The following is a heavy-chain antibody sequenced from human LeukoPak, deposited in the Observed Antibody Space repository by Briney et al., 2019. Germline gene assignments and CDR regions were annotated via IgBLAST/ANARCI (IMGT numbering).Heavy chain of an antibody. CDR2: ISGSGGST. J-gene: IGHJ6*02. CDR3: AKSLPRYYYYGMDV. V-gene: IGHV3-23*01. CDR1: GFTFSSYA. Sequence: GGSLRLSCAASGFTFSSYAMSWVRQAPGKGLEWVSAISGSGGSTYYADSAKGRFTISRDNSKNTLYLQMNSLRAEDTAVYYCAKSLPRYYYYGMDVWGQGTTVTVSS.